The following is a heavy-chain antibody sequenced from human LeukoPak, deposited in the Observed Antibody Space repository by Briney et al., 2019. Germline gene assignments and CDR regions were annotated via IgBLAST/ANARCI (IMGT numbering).Heavy chain of an antibody. J-gene: IGHJ5*02. CDR1: GGSISSGSYY. CDR3: ARDRYDFWSGYSGWFDP. D-gene: IGHD3-3*01. CDR2: IYTSGST. Sequence: SQTLSLTCTVSGGSISSGSYYWSWIRQPAGKGLEWIGRIYTSGSTNYNPSLKSRVTISVDTSKNQFSLKLSSVTAADTAVYYCARDRYDFWSGYSGWFDPWGQGTLVTVSS. V-gene: IGHV4-61*02.